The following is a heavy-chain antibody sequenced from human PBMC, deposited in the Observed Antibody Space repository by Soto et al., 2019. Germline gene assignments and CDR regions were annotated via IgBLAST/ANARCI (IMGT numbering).Heavy chain of an antibody. D-gene: IGHD3-9*01. V-gene: IGHV3-48*01. CDR1: GFTFSSYS. CDR2: ISSSSSTI. CDR3: ARSPVLRYFDWLSEFDY. J-gene: IGHJ4*02. Sequence: EVQLVESGGGLVQPGGSLRLSCAASGFTFSSYSMNWVRQAPGKGLEWVSYISSSSSTIYYADSVKGRFTISRDNAKNSLYLQMNSLRAEDTAVYYCARSPVLRYFDWLSEFDYWGQGTLVTVPS.